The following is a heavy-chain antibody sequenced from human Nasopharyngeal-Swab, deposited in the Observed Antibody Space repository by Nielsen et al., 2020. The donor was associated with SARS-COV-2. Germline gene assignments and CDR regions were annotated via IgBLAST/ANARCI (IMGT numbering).Heavy chain of an antibody. V-gene: IGHV3-15*01. D-gene: IGHD3-22*01. J-gene: IGHJ1*01. CDR3: ARSRDYYDSSGYYFEYFQH. CDR1: GFTFSNAW. Sequence: GGSLRLSCAASGFTFSNAWMSWVRQAPGKGLEWVGRIKSKTDGGTTDYAAPVKGRFTISRDDSKNTLYLQMNSLRAEDTAVYYCARSRDYYDSSGYYFEYFQHWGQGTLVTVSS. CDR2: IKSKTDGGTT.